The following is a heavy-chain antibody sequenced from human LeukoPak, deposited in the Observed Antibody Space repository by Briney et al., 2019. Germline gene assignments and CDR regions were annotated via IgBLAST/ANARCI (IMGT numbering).Heavy chain of an antibody. V-gene: IGHV4-31*03. CDR1: GGSISSGGYY. J-gene: IGHJ4*02. CDR2: IYYSGST. D-gene: IGHD2-2*01. Sequence: PSETLSLTCTVSGGSISSGGYYWSWIRQHPGKGLEWIGYIYYSGSTYYNPSLKSRVTISVDTSKNQFSLKLSSVTAADTAVYYCAREQCSSTSCYFTYWGQGTLVTVSS. CDR3: AREQCSSTSCYFTY.